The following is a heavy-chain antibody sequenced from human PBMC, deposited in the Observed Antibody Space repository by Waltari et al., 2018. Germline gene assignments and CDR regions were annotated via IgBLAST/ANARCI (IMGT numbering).Heavy chain of an antibody. CDR1: GFTFADYA. V-gene: IGHV3-9*01. D-gene: IGHD3-10*01. CDR2: ISWNSGSI. J-gene: IGHJ4*02. Sequence: EVQLVESGGGLVQPGRSLRLSCAASGFTFADYAMHWVRQAPGKGLEWVSGISWNSGSIGYADSVKGRFTISRDNAKNSLYLQMNSLRAEDTALYYCAKDYGSGSHLFDYWGQGTLVTVSS. CDR3: AKDYGSGSHLFDY.